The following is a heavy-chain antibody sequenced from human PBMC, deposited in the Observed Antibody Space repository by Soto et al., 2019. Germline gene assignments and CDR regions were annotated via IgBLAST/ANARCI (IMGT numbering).Heavy chain of an antibody. V-gene: IGHV1-69*06. CDR3: ARDGWGNFDWLLYS. D-gene: IGHD3-9*01. Sequence: PVKVSCKASGGTFSSYAISWVRQAPGQGLEWMGGIIPIFGTANYAQKFQGRVTITADKSTSTAYMELSSLRSEDTAVYYCARDGWGNFDWLLYSWGQGTLVTVSS. CDR1: GGTFSSYA. J-gene: IGHJ4*02. CDR2: IIPIFGTA.